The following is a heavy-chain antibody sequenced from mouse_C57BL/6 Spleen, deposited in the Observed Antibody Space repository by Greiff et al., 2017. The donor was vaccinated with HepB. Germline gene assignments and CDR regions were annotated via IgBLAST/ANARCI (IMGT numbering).Heavy chain of an antibody. J-gene: IGHJ4*01. V-gene: IGHV1-82*01. CDR3: ARGGVATDYAMDY. CDR2: IYPGDGDT. CDR1: GYAFSSSW. Sequence: QVTLKVSGPELVKPGASVKISCKASGYAFSSSWMNWVKQRPGKGLEWIGRIYPGDGDTNYNGKFKGKATLTADKSSSTAYMQLSSLTSEDSAVYFCARGGVATDYAMDYWGQGTSVTVSS. D-gene: IGHD1-1*02.